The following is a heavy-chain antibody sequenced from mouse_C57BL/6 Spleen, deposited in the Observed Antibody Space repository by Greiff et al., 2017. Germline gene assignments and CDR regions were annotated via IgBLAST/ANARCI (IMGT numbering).Heavy chain of an antibody. J-gene: IGHJ1*03. CDR3: ARKSTMVYWYFDV. V-gene: IGHV2-2*01. CDR1: GFSLTSYG. CDR2: IWSGGST. Sequence: QVHVKQSGPGLVQPSQSLSITCTVSGFSLTSYGVHWVRQSPGKGLEWLGVIWSGGSTDYNAAFISRLSISKDNSKSQVFCKMNSLQADDTAIYYCARKSTMVYWYFDVWGTGTTVTVSS. D-gene: IGHD2-1*01.